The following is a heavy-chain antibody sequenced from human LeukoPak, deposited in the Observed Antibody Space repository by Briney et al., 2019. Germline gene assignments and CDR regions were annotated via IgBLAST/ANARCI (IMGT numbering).Heavy chain of an antibody. CDR3: AREDDYGGNSEGGY. Sequence: GGSLRLSCAGSGFIFSNYWVHWVRQAPGKGLVWVSRINIEGSRTDYADSVRGRFTISRDNAKNSLYLQMNRLRAEDTAVYYCAREDDYGGNSEGGYWGQGTLVTVSS. J-gene: IGHJ4*02. CDR2: INIEGSRT. V-gene: IGHV3-74*01. D-gene: IGHD4-23*01. CDR1: GFIFSNYW.